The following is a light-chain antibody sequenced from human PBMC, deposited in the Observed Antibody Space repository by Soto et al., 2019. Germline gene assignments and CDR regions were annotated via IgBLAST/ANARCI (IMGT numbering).Light chain of an antibody. CDR1: QHIRTD. CDR2: GAS. J-gene: IGKJ1*01. CDR3: QQYTAWPPWT. Sequence: EIVMTQSPVTLSLSPGEKATLSCRASQHIRTDLAWYQQRPGQAPRLLIYGASARATGIPARFSGSGSGTEFTLIINSLQSEDFAVYYCQQYTAWPPWTFGQGTKVEFK. V-gene: IGKV3-15*01.